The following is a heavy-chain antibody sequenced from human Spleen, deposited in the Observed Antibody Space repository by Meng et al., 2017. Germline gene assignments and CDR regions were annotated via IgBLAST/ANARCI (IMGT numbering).Heavy chain of an antibody. CDR2: INHSGST. D-gene: IGHD6-19*01. V-gene: IGHV4-34*01. CDR1: GGSFSDYY. CDR3: VRSSGWVRTGFDP. Sequence: QVQLQQWGAGLLKPSETLSLTCAVYGGSFSDYYWSWIRQPPGKGLEWIGEINHSGSTNYNPSLKSRVTISVDTSKNQFSLKLTSVTAADTAVYYCVRSSGWVRTGFDPWGQGTLVTVSS. J-gene: IGHJ5*02.